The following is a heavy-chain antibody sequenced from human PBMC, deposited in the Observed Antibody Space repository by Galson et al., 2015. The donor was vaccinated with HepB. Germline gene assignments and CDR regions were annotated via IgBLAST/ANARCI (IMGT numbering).Heavy chain of an antibody. CDR3: AREASLAAIDY. Sequence: SVKVSCKASGYTFTSYYMHWVRQAPGQGLEWMGIINPSGGSTSYAQKFQGRATMTRDTSTSTVYMELSSLRSEDTAVYYCAREASLAAIDYWGQGTLVTVSS. J-gene: IGHJ4*02. CDR1: GYTFTSYY. CDR2: INPSGGST. V-gene: IGHV1-46*01. D-gene: IGHD2-15*01.